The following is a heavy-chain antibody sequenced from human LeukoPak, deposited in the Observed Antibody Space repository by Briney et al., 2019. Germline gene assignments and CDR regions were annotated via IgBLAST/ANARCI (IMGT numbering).Heavy chain of an antibody. CDR2: INNDGSST. Sequence: SGGSLRLSCAASGLTFSSYRMHWVRQAPGKGLEWVSRINNDGSSTNYADSVKGRFTISRDNAKNTLYLQMNSLRAEDTAVYYCSGGGSIAVAGYWGQGTLVTVSS. D-gene: IGHD6-19*01. CDR1: GLTFSSYR. CDR3: SGGGSIAVAGY. V-gene: IGHV3-74*01. J-gene: IGHJ4*02.